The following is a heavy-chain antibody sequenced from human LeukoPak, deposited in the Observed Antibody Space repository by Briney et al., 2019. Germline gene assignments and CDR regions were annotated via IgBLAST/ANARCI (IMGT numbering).Heavy chain of an antibody. CDR3: ARFVVMTAFDY. Sequence: ASVKVSCKASGYTFTSYYMHWVRQAPGQGLEWMGIINPSGGSTSYAQKFQGRVTMTRNTSISTAYMELSSLRSEDTAVYYCARFVVMTAFDYWGQGTLVTVSS. D-gene: IGHD3-22*01. CDR1: GYTFTSYY. V-gene: IGHV1-46*01. CDR2: INPSGGST. J-gene: IGHJ4*02.